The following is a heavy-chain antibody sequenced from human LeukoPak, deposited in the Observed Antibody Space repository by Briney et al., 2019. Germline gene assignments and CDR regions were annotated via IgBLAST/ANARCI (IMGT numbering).Heavy chain of an antibody. CDR2: INHSGST. V-gene: IGHV4-34*01. CDR1: GGSFSGYY. D-gene: IGHD3-10*01. Sequence: SETLSLTCAVYGGSFSGYYWSWIRQPPGKGLEWIGEINHSGSTNYNPPLKSRVTISVDTSKNQFSLKLSSVTAADTAVYYCARVRPLYYYGSGSPYFDYWGQGTLVTVSS. J-gene: IGHJ4*02. CDR3: ARVRPLYYYGSGSPYFDY.